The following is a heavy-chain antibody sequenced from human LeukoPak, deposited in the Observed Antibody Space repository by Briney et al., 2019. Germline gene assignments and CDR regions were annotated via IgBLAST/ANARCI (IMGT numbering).Heavy chain of an antibody. CDR1: RYTFRSYR. J-gene: IGHJ4*02. CDR3: ARAAFFSSDFWSGSDY. Sequence: GGSLRHSRAASRYTFRSYRLNGVRQAPAKGLAWVSYISSSNSTIYFVDTVKGGLTLSRDNFKISLYPQKNSLRAEDTAVYYGARAAFFSSDFWSGSDYWGQGTLVTVSS. V-gene: IGHV3-48*01. CDR2: ISSSNSTI. D-gene: IGHD3-3*01.